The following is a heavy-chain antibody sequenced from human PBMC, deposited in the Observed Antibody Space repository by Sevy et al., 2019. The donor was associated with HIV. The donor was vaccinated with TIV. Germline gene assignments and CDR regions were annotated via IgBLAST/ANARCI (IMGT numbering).Heavy chain of an antibody. CDR2: MSYDGSTR. Sequence: GGSLRLSCAASGFSISPYAFHWVRQAPGKGLEWVALMSYDGSTRYYADSAKVRFAISKDNSKNTLYLQMNSLRIEDTAIYYCARDAGYSTGWYAGYWGQGTLVTVSS. J-gene: IGHJ4*02. CDR1: GFSISPYA. CDR3: ARDAGYSTGWYAGY. V-gene: IGHV3-30*09. D-gene: IGHD6-19*01.